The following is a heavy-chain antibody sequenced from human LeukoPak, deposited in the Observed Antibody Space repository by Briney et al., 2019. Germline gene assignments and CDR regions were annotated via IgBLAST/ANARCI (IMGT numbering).Heavy chain of an antibody. D-gene: IGHD3-3*01. CDR2: IYYSGST. Sequence: SETLSLTCTVSGDSISSYSWSWIRQPPGKGLEWIGYIYYSGSTTYHPSLKSRVTISVDTSKNQFSLKLTSVTAADTAVYYCARDLRFLEWLPDNWFDPWGQGTLVTVSS. CDR3: ARDLRFLEWLPDNWFDP. CDR1: GDSISSYS. J-gene: IGHJ5*02. V-gene: IGHV4-59*01.